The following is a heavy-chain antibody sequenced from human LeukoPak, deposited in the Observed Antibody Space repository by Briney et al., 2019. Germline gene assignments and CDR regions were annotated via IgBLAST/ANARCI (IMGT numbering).Heavy chain of an antibody. J-gene: IGHJ4*02. Sequence: PGRSLRLSCAASGFTFSSYAMHWLRQAPGKGLEWVAVISYDGSNKYYADSVTGRFTISRDNSKNTLYLQMTSLRAEDTALYYCARDHCSSTSCYPNTAIDYWGQGTLVTVSS. D-gene: IGHD2-2*01. CDR1: GFTFSSYA. V-gene: IGHV3-30-3*01. CDR2: ISYDGSNK. CDR3: ARDHCSSTSCYPNTAIDY.